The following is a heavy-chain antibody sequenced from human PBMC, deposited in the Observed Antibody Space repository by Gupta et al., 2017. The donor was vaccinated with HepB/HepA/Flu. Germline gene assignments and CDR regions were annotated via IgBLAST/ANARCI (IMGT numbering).Heavy chain of an antibody. CDR3: VKSDCPTAACYTGDF. Sequence: EVQLVESGGGVVQPGQSLRLSCSASGFILDDYAMHWFRQAPGKGLEWVCLVSGDGSSTRCADSLMGRFTVSRDRTKKSLFLQMSSLRSEDSALYYCVKSDCPTAACYTGDFWGQGTLVSVSS. J-gene: IGHJ4*02. D-gene: IGHD2-2*02. CDR2: VSGDGSST. CDR1: GFILDDYA. V-gene: IGHV3-43*02.